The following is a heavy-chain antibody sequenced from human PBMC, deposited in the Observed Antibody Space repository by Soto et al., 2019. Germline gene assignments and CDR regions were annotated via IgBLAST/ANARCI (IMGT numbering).Heavy chain of an antibody. CDR2: IIPIFGTA. Sequence: ASAKVSCKASGGTFSSHAISWVRQAPGEGLEWMGGIIPIFGTANYAQKFQGRVTITADESTSTAYMELSSLRSEDTAVYYCARADVDTAMVWGQGTLVTVSS. V-gene: IGHV1-69*13. J-gene: IGHJ4*02. D-gene: IGHD5-18*01. CDR1: GGTFSSHA. CDR3: ARADVDTAMV.